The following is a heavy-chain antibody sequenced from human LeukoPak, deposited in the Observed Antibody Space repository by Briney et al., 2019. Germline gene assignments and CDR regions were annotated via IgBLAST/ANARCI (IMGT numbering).Heavy chain of an antibody. CDR2: INPSGGNT. D-gene: IGHD5-18*01. CDR1: GYTFTDNY. CDR3: ARALPHRRLMDTTMEQHWFDP. Sequence: ASVKVSCKASGYTFTDNYMHWVRQAPGQGLEWMGIINPSGGNTNYAQKFQGRVTMTRDMSTSTVYMELSSLRSEDTAMYYCARALPHRRLMDTTMEQHWFDPWGQGTLVTVSS. V-gene: IGHV1-46*01. J-gene: IGHJ5*02.